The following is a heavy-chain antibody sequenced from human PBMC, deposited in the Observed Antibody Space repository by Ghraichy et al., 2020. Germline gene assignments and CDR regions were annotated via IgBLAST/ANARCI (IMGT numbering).Heavy chain of an antibody. J-gene: IGHJ4*02. D-gene: IGHD6-13*01. CDR2: IYTTVSP. CDR1: SGSLNNYY. CDR3: ARENPSSWYYFDY. Sequence: SETLSLTCTVSSGSLNNYYWSWIRQSAGKGLEWIGRIYTTVSPKYNPSLKSRVTMSLDTSKNQFSLNLRSVTAADTAIYYCARENPSSWYYFDYWGQGAPVIVSS. V-gene: IGHV4-4*07.